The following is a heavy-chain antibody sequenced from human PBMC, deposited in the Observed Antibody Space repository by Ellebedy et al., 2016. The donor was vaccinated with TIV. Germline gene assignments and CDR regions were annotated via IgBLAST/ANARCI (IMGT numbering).Heavy chain of an antibody. V-gene: IGHV1-2*02. CDR3: ASPGPGYSSGWYGGWNGMDV. CDR1: GYTFTSYY. J-gene: IGHJ6*02. D-gene: IGHD6-19*01. CDR2: INPNSGGT. Sequence: ASVKVSCKASGYTFTSYYMHWVRQAPGQGLEWMGWINPNSGGTNYAQKFQGRVTMTRDTSISTAYMELSRLRSDDTAVYYCASPGPGYSSGWYGGWNGMDVWGQGTTVTVSS.